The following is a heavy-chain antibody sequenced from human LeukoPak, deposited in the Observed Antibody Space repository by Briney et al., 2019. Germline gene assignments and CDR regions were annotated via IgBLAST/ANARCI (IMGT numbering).Heavy chain of an antibody. V-gene: IGHV1-18*01. CDR2: FNPENGNT. D-gene: IGHD5-12*01. J-gene: IGHJ3*02. CDR3: ARVRRYSGYNYFDAFDN. Sequence: ASVKVSCKASGYSFVGYGITWVRQAPGQGLEWMGWFNPENGNTNYAQKVQGRVTMTADTSTSTSYMELRNLRSDDTAVYYCARVRRYSGYNYFDAFDNWGQGTMVTVSS. CDR1: GYSFVGYG.